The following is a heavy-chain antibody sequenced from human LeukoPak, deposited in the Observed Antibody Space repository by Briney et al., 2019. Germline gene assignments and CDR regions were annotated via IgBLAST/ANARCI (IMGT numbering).Heavy chain of an antibody. J-gene: IGHJ6*02. D-gene: IGHD3-16*01. CDR2: IKQDGNEK. V-gene: IGHV3-7*03. Sequence: PGGSLRLSCAASGFTFSSYWLSWVRQTPGKGLEWVANIKQDGNEKYYVDSVKGRYTISRDNAKNSLHLQMNSLRAEDTAVYYCARDGGVWRVKYGMDVWGQGTTVTVSS. CDR1: GFTFSSYW. CDR3: ARDGGVWRVKYGMDV.